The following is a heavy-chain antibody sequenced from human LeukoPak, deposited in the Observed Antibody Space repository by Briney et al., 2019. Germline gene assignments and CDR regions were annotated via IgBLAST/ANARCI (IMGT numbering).Heavy chain of an antibody. Sequence: SETLSLTCTVSRDSISRGSYYWGWIRQPPGKGLEWIGTIYYSGSTYYNPSLKSRVTISVDTAKNYFSLSLRSVTAADTALYYCARQDYVSSYFDPWSQGTLVTVSS. D-gene: IGHD4-17*01. CDR3: ARQDYVSSYFDP. V-gene: IGHV4-39*01. CDR1: RDSISRGSYY. CDR2: IYYSGST. J-gene: IGHJ5*02.